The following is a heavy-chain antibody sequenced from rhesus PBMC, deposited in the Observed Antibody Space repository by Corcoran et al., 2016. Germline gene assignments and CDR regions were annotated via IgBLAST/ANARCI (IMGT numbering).Heavy chain of an antibody. CDR1: GYTFTDYY. CDR3: ATELLDYNSLDV. Sequence: EVQLVQSGAEVKKPGASVNISCTASGYTFTDYYLHWGRQAPGKGLVWMGRVDPEDGESIHAQKFQDRVTITADTSTGTAYMELSSLRSEDTAVYYCATELLDYNSLDVWGRGVLVTVSS. J-gene: IGHJ5-2*02. D-gene: IGHD3-22*01. V-gene: IGHV1-111*02. CDR2: VDPEDGES.